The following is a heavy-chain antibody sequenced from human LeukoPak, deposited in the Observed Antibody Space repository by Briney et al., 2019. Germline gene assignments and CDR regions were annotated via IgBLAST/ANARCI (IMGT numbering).Heavy chain of an antibody. V-gene: IGHV1-46*02. CDR1: GYTFYSYY. D-gene: IGHD5-18*01. J-gene: IGHJ4*02. CDR3: ARAGDTAIVIEY. CDR2: INPSGGST. Sequence: ASVKVSCKASGYTFYSYYMHWVRQAPGQGLEWMGIINPSGGSTSHAQKFQGRVTMTRDTSTSTVYMELSSLRSEDTAVYYCARAGDTAIVIEYWGQGTLVTISS.